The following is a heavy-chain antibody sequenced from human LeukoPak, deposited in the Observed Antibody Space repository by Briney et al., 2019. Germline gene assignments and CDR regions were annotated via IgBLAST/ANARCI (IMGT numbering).Heavy chain of an antibody. CDR2: IRYDGSNK. CDR1: GFTFSSYG. D-gene: IGHD1-26*01. J-gene: IGHJ4*02. V-gene: IGHV3-30*02. CDR3: AKDSQWELYYFDY. Sequence: PGGSLRLSCAASGFTFSSYGMHWVRQAPGKGLEWVAFIRYDGSNKYYADSVKGRFTISRDNSKNTLYLQMNSPRAEDTAVYYCAKDSQWELYYFDYWGQGTLVTVSS.